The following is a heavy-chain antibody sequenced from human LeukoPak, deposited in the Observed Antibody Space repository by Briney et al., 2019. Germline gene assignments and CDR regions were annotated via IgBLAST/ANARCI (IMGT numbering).Heavy chain of an antibody. J-gene: IGHJ4*02. CDR1: GFTFSSYW. CDR3: ARGGSRHPSPEDY. V-gene: IGHV3-74*01. CDR2: INSDGSTT. Sequence: PGGSLRLSCAASGFTFSSYWMHWVRQAPGKGLVWVSRINSDGSTTNYADYVKGRFTISRDNAKNTLYLQMSSLRAEDTAVYYCARGGSRHPSPEDYWGRGTLVTVFS. D-gene: IGHD1-1*01.